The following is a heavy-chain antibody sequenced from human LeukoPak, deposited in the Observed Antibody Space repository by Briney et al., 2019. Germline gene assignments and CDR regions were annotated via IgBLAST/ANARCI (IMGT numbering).Heavy chain of an antibody. CDR3: ARDSADYGDYLYAY. CDR1: GYAFTNYA. V-gene: IGHV1-3*01. CDR2: INAASGNT. J-gene: IGHJ4*02. D-gene: IGHD4-17*01. Sequence: ASVKVSCTASGYAFTNYAMHWLRQAPGQRLEWVGWINAASGNTKYSQRLQGRITITRDTSANTVYMQLSSLRSEDSAVYYCARDSADYGDYLYAYWGQGILVTVSS.